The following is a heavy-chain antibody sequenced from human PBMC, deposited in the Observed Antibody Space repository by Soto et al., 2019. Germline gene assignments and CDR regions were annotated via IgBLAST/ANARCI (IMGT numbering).Heavy chain of an antibody. CDR2: ISSSSSYI. J-gene: IGHJ4*02. D-gene: IGHD3-9*01. CDR3: AREGYYDILPGLDY. V-gene: IGHV3-21*01. Sequence: EVQLVESGGGLVKPGGSLRLSCAASGFTFSSYSMNWVRQAPGKGLEWVSSISSSSSYIYYADSVKGRFTISRDNAKNALYLQMNSLRAEDRAVYYCAREGYYDILPGLDYWGQGTLVTVSS. CDR1: GFTFSSYS.